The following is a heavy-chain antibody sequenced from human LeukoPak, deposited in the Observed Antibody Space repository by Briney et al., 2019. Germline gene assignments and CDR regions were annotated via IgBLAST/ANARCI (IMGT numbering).Heavy chain of an antibody. J-gene: IGHJ1*01. D-gene: IGHD2-15*01. Sequence: GGSLRLSCEASGFTFSRYWMHWVRQAPGKGLVWVSRIKSDGETNYADSVKGRFTISRDNAKNTVSLQMDSLRAEDTGVYYCARAPSEVGGYPEYFRHWGQGTLVTVSS. V-gene: IGHV3-74*01. CDR3: ARAPSEVGGYPEYFRH. CDR2: IKSDGET. CDR1: GFTFSRYW.